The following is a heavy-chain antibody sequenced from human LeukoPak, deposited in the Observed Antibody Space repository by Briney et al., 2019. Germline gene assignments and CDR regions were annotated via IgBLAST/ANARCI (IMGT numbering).Heavy chain of an antibody. V-gene: IGHV3-7*03. CDR3: AKGGPGGWPFYYFDY. CDR2: IKQDGSEK. CDR1: GFTFSSYW. Sequence: GGSLRLSCAASGFTFSSYWMSWVRQAPGKGLEWVANIKQDGSEKYYVDSVKGRFTISRDNSKNTLYLQMNSLRAEDTAVYYCAKGGPGGWPFYYFDYWGQGTLVTVSS. J-gene: IGHJ4*02. D-gene: IGHD6-19*01.